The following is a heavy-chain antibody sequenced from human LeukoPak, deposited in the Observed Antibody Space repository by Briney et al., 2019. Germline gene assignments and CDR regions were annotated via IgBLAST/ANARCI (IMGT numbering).Heavy chain of an antibody. CDR1: GGSISGYY. D-gene: IGHD1-26*01. V-gene: IGHV4-4*07. Sequence: SETLSLTCTVSGGSISGYYWSWIRQPAGKGLEWIGRIYTSGTTHDNPSLKSRVTMSVDTSKNQVSLKVSSVTAADMAVYYCARQDSKVGAYTGPYYFDYWGQGTLVTVSS. CDR2: IYTSGTT. J-gene: IGHJ4*02. CDR3: ARQDSKVGAYTGPYYFDY.